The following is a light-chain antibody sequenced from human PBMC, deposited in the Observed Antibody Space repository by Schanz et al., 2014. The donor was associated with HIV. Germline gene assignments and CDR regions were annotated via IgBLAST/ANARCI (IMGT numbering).Light chain of an antibody. V-gene: IGKV3-20*01. CDR2: GAS. CDR1: QSVSDNF. CDR3: QQYGNSPRT. Sequence: EIVMTQSPVTLSVSPGERVTLSCRASQSVSDNFLAWYQQKPGQAPRLLIYGASSRATGIPDRFSGSGSGTDFTLTISRLEPEDFAVYYCQQYGNSPRTFGQGTKVEIK. J-gene: IGKJ1*01.